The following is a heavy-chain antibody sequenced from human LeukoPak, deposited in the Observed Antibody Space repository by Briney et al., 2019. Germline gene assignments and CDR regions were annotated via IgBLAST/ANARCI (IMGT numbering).Heavy chain of an antibody. Sequence: PLASVKVSCKASGYTFTSYYMHWVRQAPGQGLEWMAIINPSGGSTRYAQKFQGRVTMTRDTSTSTVYMELSSLRAEDTAVYYCVSWGSDWYNMNYWGQGTLVTASS. J-gene: IGHJ4*02. D-gene: IGHD6-19*01. CDR1: GYTFTSYY. V-gene: IGHV1-46*01. CDR2: INPSGGST. CDR3: VSWGSDWYNMNY.